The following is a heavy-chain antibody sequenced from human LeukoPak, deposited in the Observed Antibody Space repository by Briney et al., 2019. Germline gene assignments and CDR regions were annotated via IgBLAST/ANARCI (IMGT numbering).Heavy chain of an antibody. CDR3: AKKLSSGSYLAGPIDY. D-gene: IGHD3-22*01. CDR2: IYSGGST. J-gene: IGHJ4*02. V-gene: IGHV3-53*01. CDR1: GFTVSSNY. Sequence: GGSLRLSCAASGFTVSSNYMSWVRQAPGKGLEGVSVIYSGGSTYYADSVKGRFTISRDNSKNTLYLQMNSLRAEDTAVYYCAKKLSSGSYLAGPIDYWGQGALVTVSS.